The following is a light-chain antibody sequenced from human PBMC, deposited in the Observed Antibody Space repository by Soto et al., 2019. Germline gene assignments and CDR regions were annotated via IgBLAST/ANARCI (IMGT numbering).Light chain of an antibody. J-gene: IGLJ1*01. V-gene: IGLV2-8*01. CDR2: EVY. Sequence: QSVLAQPPSASGSPGQSVTISCTGTSSDVGGYDYVSWYQQHPGKAPKLIIFEVYKRPSGVPDRFSGSKSGNTASLTVSGLQADDEADYYCISYAGSKNYVFGIGTKVTVL. CDR1: SSDVGGYDY. CDR3: ISYAGSKNYV.